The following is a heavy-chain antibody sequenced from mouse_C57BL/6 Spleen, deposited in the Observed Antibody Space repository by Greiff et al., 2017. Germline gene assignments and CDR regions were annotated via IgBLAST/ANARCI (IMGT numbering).Heavy chain of an antibody. CDR2: IYPGDGDT. D-gene: IGHD1-1*01. CDR3: ARGDCESYYAPIGAMDY. J-gene: IGHJ4*01. CDR1: GYAFSSYW. Sequence: SGAELVKPGASVTISCKASGYAFSSYWLNWVKQRPGKGLEWIGQIYPGDGDTNYNGQFTGKAPLTADKSSSTASMQLSSLTSEDSAVYFCARGDCESYYAPIGAMDYWGQGTSVTVSA. V-gene: IGHV1-80*01.